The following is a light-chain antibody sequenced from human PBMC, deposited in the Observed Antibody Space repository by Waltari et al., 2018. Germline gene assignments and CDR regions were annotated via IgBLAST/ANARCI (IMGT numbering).Light chain of an antibody. J-gene: IGKJ3*01. Sequence: EIVLTHSPGTLSLSPGERATLSCTASQSVSSSYLAGYQPKPGQAPRLLIYGASSRATGIPDRFSGSGSGTDFTLTISRLEPEDFAVYYCQQYGSSPPVFTFGPGTKVDIK. V-gene: IGKV3-20*01. CDR1: QSVSSSY. CDR2: GAS. CDR3: QQYGSSPPVFT.